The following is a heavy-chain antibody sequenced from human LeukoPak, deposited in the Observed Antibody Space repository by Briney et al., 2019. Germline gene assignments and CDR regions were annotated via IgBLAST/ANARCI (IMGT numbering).Heavy chain of an antibody. CDR3: ARGRNMITFGGVIVIPTGRWFDP. V-gene: IGHV4-34*01. D-gene: IGHD3-16*02. Sequence: SETLSLTCAVYGGSFSGYYWNLIRQPPGKGLEWIGEINHSGSTNYNPSLKSRVTISVDTSKNQFSLKLSSVTAADTAVYYCARGRNMITFGGVIVIPTGRWFDPWGQGTLVTVSS. CDR2: INHSGST. J-gene: IGHJ5*02. CDR1: GGSFSGYY.